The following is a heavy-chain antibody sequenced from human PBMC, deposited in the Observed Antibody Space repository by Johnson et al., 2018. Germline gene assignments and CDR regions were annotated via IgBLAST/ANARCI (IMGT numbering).Heavy chain of an antibody. CDR1: GFTFNNYV. CDR3: AKGSEGYISRSSCYGLVYGVDV. D-gene: IGHD2-2*01. Sequence: VQLVESGGGLAQPGGSLRLSCAASGFTFNNYVMSWVRQAPGKGLEWVSGISVRGDSTYNADSVKGRFTISRGNSKNTLYMQMNNLRAEDTAVDYCAKGSEGYISRSSCYGLVYGVDVWGQGTTFTVSS. J-gene: IGHJ6*02. V-gene: IGHV3-23*04. CDR2: ISVRGDST.